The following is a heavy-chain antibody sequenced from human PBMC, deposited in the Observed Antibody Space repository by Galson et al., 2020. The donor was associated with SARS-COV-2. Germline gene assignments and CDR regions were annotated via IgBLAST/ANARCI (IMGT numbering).Heavy chain of an antibody. D-gene: IGHD6-6*01. V-gene: IGHV1-58*01. J-gene: IGHJ4*02. Sequence: SVPVSCKASRFTFTASAVQWLRQARAQRLAWIGWIVVGSGKTNYAQKFQERVTIPRDMSTSTAYMELSSLRYEDTAVYYCAALIARPAYWGQGTLVTVSS. CDR1: RFTFTASA. CDR2: IVVGSGKT. CDR3: AALIARPAY.